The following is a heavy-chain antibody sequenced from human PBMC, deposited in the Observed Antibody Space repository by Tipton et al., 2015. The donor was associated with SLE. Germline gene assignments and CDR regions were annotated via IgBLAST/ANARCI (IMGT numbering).Heavy chain of an antibody. CDR1: GGSISPIY. CDR2: MYYSGSN. J-gene: IGHJ4*02. D-gene: IGHD2-15*01. CDR3: ARDARGSSHFDY. Sequence: LRLSCTVSGGSISPIYWTWIRKPPGKGLEWIGYMYYSGSNSYNPSLKSRVTISVDTSKNQFSLKLSSVTAADTAVYYCARDARGSSHFDYWGQGTLVTVSS. V-gene: IGHV4-59*01.